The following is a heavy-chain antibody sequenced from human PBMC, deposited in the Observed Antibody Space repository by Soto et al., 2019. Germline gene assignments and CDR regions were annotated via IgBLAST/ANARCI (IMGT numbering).Heavy chain of an antibody. CDR3: AAGGYDILTGSGYYYGMDV. CDR2: IVVGSGNT. Sequence: SVKVSCKASGYTFTSYGISWVRQARGQRLEWIGWIVVGSGNTNYAQKFQERVTITRDMSTSTAYMELSSLRSEDTAVYYCAAGGYDILTGSGYYYGMDVWGQGTTVTVSS. CDR1: GYTFTSYG. J-gene: IGHJ6*02. V-gene: IGHV1-58*02. D-gene: IGHD3-9*01.